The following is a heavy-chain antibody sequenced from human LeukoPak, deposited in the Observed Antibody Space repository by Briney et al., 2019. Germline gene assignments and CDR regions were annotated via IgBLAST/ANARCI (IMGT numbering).Heavy chain of an antibody. CDR1: GGSISSYY. Sequence: PSETLCLTCTVSGGSISSYYWSWIRQPPGKGLEWIGYIYYSGSTNYNPSLKSRVTISVDTSKNQFSLKLSSVTAADAAVYYCARAQGRGSVSSPDYWGQGTLVTVSS. CDR2: IYYSGST. J-gene: IGHJ4*02. CDR3: ARAQGRGSVSSPDY. V-gene: IGHV4-59*01. D-gene: IGHD3-10*01.